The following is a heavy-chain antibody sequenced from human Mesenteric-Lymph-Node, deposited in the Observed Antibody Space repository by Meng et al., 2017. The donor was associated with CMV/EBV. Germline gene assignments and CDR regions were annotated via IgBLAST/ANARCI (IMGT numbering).Heavy chain of an antibody. CDR1: GGSISNTSFY. V-gene: IGHV4-39*07. J-gene: IGHJ6*02. CDR2: VYYSGSS. CDR3: ARHPPRYDFWSGYYRSGMDV. Sequence: SETLSLTCIVSGGSISNTSFYWGWIRQPPGKGLEWIGSVYYSGSSYYNPSLKSRVIISVDTSKNQFSLKLSSVTAADTAVYYCARHPPRYDFWSGYYRSGMDVWGQGTTVTVSS. D-gene: IGHD3-3*01.